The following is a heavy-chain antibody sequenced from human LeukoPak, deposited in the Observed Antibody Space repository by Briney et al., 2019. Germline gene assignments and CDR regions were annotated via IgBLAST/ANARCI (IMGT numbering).Heavy chain of an antibody. CDR3: AKGTRGYYYDSSGYPYYFDY. CDR1: GFTFDDYA. J-gene: IGHJ4*02. Sequence: GGSLRLSCAASGFTFDDYAMHWVRHAPGKGPEWVSGISWNSGSIVYADSVKGRFTISRDNAKNSLYLQMNSLRAEDTALYYCAKGTRGYYYDSSGYPYYFDYWGQGTLVTVSS. D-gene: IGHD3-22*01. V-gene: IGHV3-9*01. CDR2: ISWNSGSI.